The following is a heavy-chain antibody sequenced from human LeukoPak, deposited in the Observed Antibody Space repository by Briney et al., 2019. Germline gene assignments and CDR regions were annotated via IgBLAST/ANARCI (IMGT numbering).Heavy chain of an antibody. V-gene: IGHV4-59*08. CDR1: GGSIGSYY. D-gene: IGHD1-26*01. Sequence: SETLSLTCTASGGSIGSYYWSWIRQPPGKGLEWIGYIYYSGSTNYNPSLKSRVTISVDTSKNQFSLKLSSVTAADTAVYYCARRRRKGLLWELGDAFDIWGQGTMVTVSS. CDR2: IYYSGST. J-gene: IGHJ3*02. CDR3: ARRRRKGLLWELGDAFDI.